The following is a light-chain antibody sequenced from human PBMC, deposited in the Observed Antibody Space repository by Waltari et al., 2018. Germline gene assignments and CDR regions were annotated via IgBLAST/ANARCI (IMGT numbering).Light chain of an antibody. CDR1: QDASTW. J-gene: IGKJ4*01. CDR2: GST. V-gene: IGKV1-12*01. CDR3: QQTDSFPLT. Sequence: DIQMTQSPSSVSASVGDRVTISCRGSQDASTWVAWYQQKPGEPPKLLIHGSTTLQSGVPSRFSGSGSGTDFTLTINGLQPDDFAIYLCQQTDSFPLTFGGGTKVDIK.